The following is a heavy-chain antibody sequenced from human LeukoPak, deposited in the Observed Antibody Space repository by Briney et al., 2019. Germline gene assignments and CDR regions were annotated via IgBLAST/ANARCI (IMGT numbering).Heavy chain of an antibody. J-gene: IGHJ4*02. CDR1: GGSFSGYY. V-gene: IGHV4-34*01. CDR2: INHSGST. Sequence: ASETLSLTCAVYGGSFSGYYWSWIRQPPGKGLEWIGEINHSGSTNYNPSLKSRVTISVDTSKNQFSLKLSSVTAADTAVYYCARGKRRIQLWSWGLPFDYWGQGTLVTVSS. D-gene: IGHD5-18*01. CDR3: ARGKRRIQLWSWGLPFDY.